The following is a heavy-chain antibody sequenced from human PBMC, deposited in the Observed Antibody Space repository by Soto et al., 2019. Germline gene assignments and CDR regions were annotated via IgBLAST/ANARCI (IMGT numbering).Heavy chain of an antibody. CDR2: ISSSSSTI. CDR3: ARAARDIVVVPATYFDY. D-gene: IGHD2-2*01. Sequence: EVQLVESGGGLVQPGGSLRLSCAASGFTFSSYSMNWVRQAPGKGLEWVSYISSSSSTIYYADSVKGRFTISRDNAKNSLYLQMNSLRDEDTAVYYCARAARDIVVVPATYFDYWGQGTLVTVSS. J-gene: IGHJ4*02. CDR1: GFTFSSYS. V-gene: IGHV3-48*02.